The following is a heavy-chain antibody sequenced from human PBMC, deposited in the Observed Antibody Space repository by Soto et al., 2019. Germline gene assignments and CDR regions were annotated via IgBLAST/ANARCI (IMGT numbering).Heavy chain of an antibody. CDR2: IYYSGIT. V-gene: IGHV4-59*01. CDR3: ARAWGEAFDF. J-gene: IGHJ4*02. Sequence: SETLSLTCTVSGGSISSYYWSWIRQPPGKGLEWIGYIYYSGITNYNPSLKSRVTISVDTSKNQFSLKLSSVTAADTAVYYCARAWGEAFDFWGQGTLVTVSS. CDR1: GGSISSYY. D-gene: IGHD3-16*01.